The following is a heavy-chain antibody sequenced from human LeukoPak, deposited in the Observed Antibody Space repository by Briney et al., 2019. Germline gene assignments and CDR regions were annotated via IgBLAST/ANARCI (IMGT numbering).Heavy chain of an antibody. D-gene: IGHD2-2*01. J-gene: IGHJ3*02. CDR1: GISISDGRYY. CDR2: KYYSGSA. CDR3: ATPYCSSLSCLDVFNI. V-gene: IGHV4-31*03. Sequence: SGTLSLTCNVSGISISDGRYYWAWIRQRPGRCLEWIGYKYYSGSAKYNPSLKSRLTISIDTPENQFSLHLSSVTAADTAIYYCATPYCSSLSCLDVFNIWGQGSMVTVSS.